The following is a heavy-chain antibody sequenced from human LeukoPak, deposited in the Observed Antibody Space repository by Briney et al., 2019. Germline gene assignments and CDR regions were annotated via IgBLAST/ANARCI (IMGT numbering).Heavy chain of an antibody. J-gene: IGHJ4*02. CDR2: INPNSGGT. CDR3: ARDMVRGVKLADY. V-gene: IGHV1-2*02. Sequence: GASVKVSCKASGYTFTSYGISWVRQAPGQGLEWMGWINPNSGGTNYAQKFQGRVTMTRDTSISTAYMELSRLRSDDTAVYYCARDMVRGVKLADYWGQGTLVTVSS. CDR1: GYTFTSYG. D-gene: IGHD3-10*01.